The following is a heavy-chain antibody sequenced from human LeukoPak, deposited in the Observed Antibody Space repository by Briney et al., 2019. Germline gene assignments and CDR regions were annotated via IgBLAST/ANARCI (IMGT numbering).Heavy chain of an antibody. CDR3: ARVVKAYYYDSSGYWYNWFDP. CDR2: IYYSGST. J-gene: IGHJ5*02. Sequence: SQTLSLTCTVSGGSINNGGYYWSWIRQPPGKGLEWIGYIYYSGSTNYNPSLKSRVTISVDTSKNQFSLKLSSVTAADTAVYYCARVVKAYYYDSSGYWYNWFDPWGQGTLVTVSS. D-gene: IGHD3-22*01. V-gene: IGHV4-61*08. CDR1: GGSINNGGYY.